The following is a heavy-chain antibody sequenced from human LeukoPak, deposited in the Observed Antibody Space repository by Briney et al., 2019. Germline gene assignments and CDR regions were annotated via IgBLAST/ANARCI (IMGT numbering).Heavy chain of an antibody. Sequence: SGTLSLTCAVYGGSFSGYYWSWIRQPPGKGLEWIGEINHSGNTNYNPSLKSRVTISVDTSKNQFSLKLISVTAADTAVYYCASHIQTTVTINTQYNWFDPWGQGTLVTVSS. J-gene: IGHJ5*02. CDR3: ASHIQTTVTINTQYNWFDP. CDR2: INHSGNT. CDR1: GGSFSGYY. V-gene: IGHV4-34*01. D-gene: IGHD4-17*01.